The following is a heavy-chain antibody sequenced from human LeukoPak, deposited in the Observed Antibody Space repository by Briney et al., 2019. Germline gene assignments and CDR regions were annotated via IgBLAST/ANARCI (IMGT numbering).Heavy chain of an antibody. V-gene: IGHV4-59*08. CDR2: IYYSGSA. D-gene: IGHD3-22*01. CDR3: ARHVFHSSSSYYEFFDY. J-gene: IGHJ4*02. Sequence: PSETLSLTCTVSGGSISRYYWSWIRQPPGKGLEWIGYIYYSGSANYNPSLKSRVTISVDTSKNQFSLKLSSVTAADTAVYYCARHVFHSSSSYYEFFDYWGQGTLVTVS. CDR1: GGSISRYY.